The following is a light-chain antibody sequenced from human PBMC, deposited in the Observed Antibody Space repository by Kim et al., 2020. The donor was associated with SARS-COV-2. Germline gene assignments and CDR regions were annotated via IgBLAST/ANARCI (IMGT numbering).Light chain of an antibody. CDR1: NNVTKN. CDR3: QVWDSSTGV. CDR2: RDT. J-gene: IGLJ3*02. Sequence: VGLGQKARITGGGKNNVTKNVHWYQQKPGQAPVRVMYRDTNRPSGIPERFSGSNSGNTATLTISRAQAGDEADYYCQVWDSSTGVFGGGTQLTVL. V-gene: IGLV3-9*01.